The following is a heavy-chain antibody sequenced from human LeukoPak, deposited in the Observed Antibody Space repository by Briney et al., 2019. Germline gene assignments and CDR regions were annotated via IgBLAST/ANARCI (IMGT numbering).Heavy chain of an antibody. J-gene: IGHJ4*02. CDR1: GGTFSSYA. CDR2: IIPIFSTA. D-gene: IGHD3-10*01. CDR3: AITGPGSGSYHDY. Sequence: SVKVSCKASGGTFSSYAISWLRQAPGQGLEWMGGIIPIFSTANYAQKFQGRVTITADESTSTAYMELSSLRSEDTAVYYCAITGPGSGSYHDYWGQGTLVTVSS. V-gene: IGHV1-69*13.